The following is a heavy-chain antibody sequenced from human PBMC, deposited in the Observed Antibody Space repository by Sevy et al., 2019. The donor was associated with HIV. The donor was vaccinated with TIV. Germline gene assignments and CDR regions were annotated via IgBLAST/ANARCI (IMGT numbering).Heavy chain of an antibody. J-gene: IGHJ2*01. CDR2: IDTTEGK. CDR3: ARDGDTIREPGPNGYFDL. CDR1: GFTFSRYD. D-gene: IGHD2-21*01. Sequence: GGSLRLSCAASGFTFSRYDMHWVRQVAGKGLEWISAIDTTEGKYYTGSVKGRFTISREDAENSLYLQMNSLRVGDTAVYYCARDGDTIREPGPNGYFDLWGRGTLVTVSS. V-gene: IGHV3-13*01.